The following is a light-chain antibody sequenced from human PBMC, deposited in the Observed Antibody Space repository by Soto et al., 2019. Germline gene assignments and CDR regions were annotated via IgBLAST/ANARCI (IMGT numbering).Light chain of an antibody. Sequence: DIVMTQSPLSLPVTPGEPASISCRSSQSLLNSNGYNYLDWYLQKPGQSPQLLIYLGSNRASGVPDRFSGSGSGTDCTLTISSVEAEEVGVYHCLQASTAPPTFGQGTKVDI. J-gene: IGKJ3*01. CDR2: LGS. CDR1: QSLLNSNGYNY. CDR3: LQASTAPPT. V-gene: IGKV2-28*01.